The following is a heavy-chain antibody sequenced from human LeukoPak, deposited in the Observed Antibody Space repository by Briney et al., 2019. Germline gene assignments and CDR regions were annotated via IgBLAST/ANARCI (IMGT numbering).Heavy chain of an antibody. Sequence: ASVKVSCKVSGYTLTELSMHWVRQAPGKGLEWMGGFDPEDGETIYAQKFQGRVTMIEDTSTDTAYMELSSLRSEDTAVYYCATEIVVDTERLKRYYGMDVWGQGTTVTVSS. CDR2: FDPEDGET. V-gene: IGHV1-24*01. CDR3: ATEIVVDTERLKRYYGMDV. CDR1: GYTLTELS. J-gene: IGHJ6*02. D-gene: IGHD2-2*01.